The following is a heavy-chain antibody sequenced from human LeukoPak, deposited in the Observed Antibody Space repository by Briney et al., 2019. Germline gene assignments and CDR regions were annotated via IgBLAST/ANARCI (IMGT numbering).Heavy chain of an antibody. D-gene: IGHD4-17*01. CDR1: GYTFSTYA. CDR3: ARSNNDGDYLGVGFDY. Sequence: ASVKISCKASGYTFSTYAMNWVRQAPGQGLEWMGWINTNTGNPTYAQGFTGRFVFSLDTSVSTTYLQISSLQAEDTAVYYCARSNNDGDYLGVGFDYWGQGTLVTVSS. V-gene: IGHV7-4-1*02. J-gene: IGHJ4*02. CDR2: INTNTGNP.